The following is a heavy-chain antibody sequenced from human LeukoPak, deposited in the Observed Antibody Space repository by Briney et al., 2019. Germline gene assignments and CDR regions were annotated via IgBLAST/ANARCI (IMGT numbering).Heavy chain of an antibody. CDR3: VRDRAGRRSSWVQFDL. J-gene: IGHJ5*02. Sequence: GGSLRLTCRASGFLVTSTHMDWVREAPGKGPEGGGIIYDDGGTVHAESVKGRFTISRDNPKHNMYLQMDSLRPEDSAVYYCVRDRAGRRSSWVQFDLWGQGMLVTVSS. V-gene: IGHV3-53*05. CDR1: GFLVTSTH. D-gene: IGHD3-10*01. CDR2: IYDDGGT.